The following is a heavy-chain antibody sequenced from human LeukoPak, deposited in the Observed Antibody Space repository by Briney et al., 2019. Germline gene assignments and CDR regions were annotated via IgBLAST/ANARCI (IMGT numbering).Heavy chain of an antibody. CDR3: ARVPLPGGYSSSWARWYLDY. CDR2: ISYDGSNK. J-gene: IGHJ4*02. Sequence: GGSLRLSCAASGFTFSSYAMHWVRQAPGKRLEWVAVISYDGSNKYYADSVKGRFTISRDNSKNTLYLQMNSLRAEDTAAYYCARVPLPGGYSSSWARWYLDYWGQGTLVTVSS. V-gene: IGHV3-30-3*01. CDR1: GFTFSSYA. D-gene: IGHD6-13*01.